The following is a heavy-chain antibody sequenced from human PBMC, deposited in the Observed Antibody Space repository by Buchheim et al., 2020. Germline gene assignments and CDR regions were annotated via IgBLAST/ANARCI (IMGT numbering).Heavy chain of an antibody. D-gene: IGHD3-22*01. CDR1: GGSISSSSYY. CDR3: ARRGSYYYDSSGYFDY. Sequence: QLQLQESGPGLVKPSETLSLTCTVSGGSISSSSYYWGWIRQPPGKGLEWIGSIYYSGSTYYNPSLKSRVTISVDTPKNQFSLKLSSVTAADTAVYYCARRGSYYYDSSGYFDYWGQGTL. J-gene: IGHJ4*02. CDR2: IYYSGST. V-gene: IGHV4-39*01.